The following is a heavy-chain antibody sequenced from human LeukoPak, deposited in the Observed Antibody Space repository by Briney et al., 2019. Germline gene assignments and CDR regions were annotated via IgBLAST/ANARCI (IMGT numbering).Heavy chain of an antibody. J-gene: IGHJ4*02. Sequence: GGSLRLSCAASGFTFSNYTMNWVRQAPGKGLEWVSSIGSSSYKYYADSVRGRFTISRDNAKNSLYLQMNSLRAEDTAVYYCARDLNYYGSGRPDYFDYWGQGTLVTVSS. V-gene: IGHV3-21*01. D-gene: IGHD3-10*01. CDR2: IGSSSYK. CDR3: ARDLNYYGSGRPDYFDY. CDR1: GFTFSNYT.